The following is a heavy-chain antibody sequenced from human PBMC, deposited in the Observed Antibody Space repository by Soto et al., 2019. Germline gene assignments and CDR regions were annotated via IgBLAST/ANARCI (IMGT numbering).Heavy chain of an antibody. D-gene: IGHD3-16*02. J-gene: IGHJ4*02. CDR1: GFTFSSYA. CDR3: AKDSITYYDYIWGSYPPLYYFDY. V-gene: IGHV3-23*01. Sequence: EVQLSESGGGLVQPGGSLRLSCAASGFTFSSYAMSWVRQAPGKGLEWVSAISGSGGSTYYADSVKGRFTISRDNSKNTLYLQMNSLRAEDTAVYYCAKDSITYYDYIWGSYPPLYYFDYWGQGTLVTVSS. CDR2: ISGSGGST.